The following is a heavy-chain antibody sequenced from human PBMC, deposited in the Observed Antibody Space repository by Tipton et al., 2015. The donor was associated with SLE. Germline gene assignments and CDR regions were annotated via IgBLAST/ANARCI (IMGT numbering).Heavy chain of an antibody. D-gene: IGHD2-2*01. CDR1: GASISSHY. CDR3: ARAKRSSTTWEYWFDP. J-gene: IGHJ5*02. V-gene: IGHV4-59*11. Sequence: LRLSCTVSGASISSHYWNWIRQPPGKGLEWIGNIYNNGNTNYNPSLESRVTISVDTSRNQFFLKLSSVTAADTALYYCARAKRSSTTWEYWFDPWGQGTLATVSS. CDR2: IYNNGNT.